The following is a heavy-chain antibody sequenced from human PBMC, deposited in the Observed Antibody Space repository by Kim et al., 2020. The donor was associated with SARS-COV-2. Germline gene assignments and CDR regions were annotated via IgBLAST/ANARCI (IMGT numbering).Heavy chain of an antibody. CDR1: GFTFSAYA. CDR2: ISGSDGST. CDR3: AKHFGSSGSEFQH. Sequence: GGSLRLSCAASGFTFSAYAMSWVRQAPGKGLEWVSHISGSDGSTDYADSVKGRFIISIDNSKNTLHVQMNSLRAEDTAVYYCAKHFGSSGSEFQHWGQGTLVTVSS. D-gene: IGHD3-22*01. V-gene: IGHV3-23*01. J-gene: IGHJ1*01.